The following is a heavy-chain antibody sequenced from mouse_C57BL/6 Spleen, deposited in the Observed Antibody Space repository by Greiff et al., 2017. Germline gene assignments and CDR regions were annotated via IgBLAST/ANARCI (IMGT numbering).Heavy chain of an antibody. CDR1: GFTFSSYG. Sequence: EVQRVESGGDLVKPGGSLKLSCAASGFTFSSYGMSWVRQTPDKRLEWVATISSGRSYTYYPDSVKGRFTISRDNAKNTLYLQMSSLKSEDTAMYYCARPDYYGSSYYAMDYWGQGTSVTVSS. CDR3: ARPDYYGSSYYAMDY. CDR2: ISSGRSYT. J-gene: IGHJ4*01. V-gene: IGHV5-6*01. D-gene: IGHD1-1*01.